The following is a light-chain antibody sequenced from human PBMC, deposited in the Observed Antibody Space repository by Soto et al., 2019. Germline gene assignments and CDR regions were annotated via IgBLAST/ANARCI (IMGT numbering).Light chain of an antibody. V-gene: IGKV1-5*03. J-gene: IGKJ5*01. CDR3: QQYNSYPIT. Sequence: DIQMTQSPSTLSASVGDRVTITCRASQSINNWLAWYQQTPGKAPKLLIQKASSLESGVPSRFSGSGSGTEFTLTISSLQPDDFATYFCQQYNSYPITFGQGTRLEIK. CDR2: KAS. CDR1: QSINNW.